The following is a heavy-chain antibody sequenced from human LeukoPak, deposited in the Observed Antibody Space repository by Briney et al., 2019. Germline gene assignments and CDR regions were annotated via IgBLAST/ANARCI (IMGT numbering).Heavy chain of an antibody. CDR3: ARAPYYYGSGSYYP. D-gene: IGHD3-10*01. V-gene: IGHV3-7*01. CDR1: GFTFSSYW. Sequence: SGGSLRLSCAASGFTFSSYWMSWVRQAPGKGLEWVANIKQDGSEKYYVDSVKGRFTISRDNAKNSLYLQMDSLRAEDTAVYYCARAPYYYGSGSYYPWGQGTLVTVSS. J-gene: IGHJ5*02. CDR2: IKQDGSEK.